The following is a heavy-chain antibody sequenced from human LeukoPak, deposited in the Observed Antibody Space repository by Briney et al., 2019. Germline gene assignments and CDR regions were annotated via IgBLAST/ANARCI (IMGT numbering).Heavy chain of an antibody. V-gene: IGHV1-18*01. CDR3: ARDGGGYSYDFFFDY. D-gene: IGHD5-18*01. Sequence: ASVKVSCKASGYTFTSYGISWVRQAPGQGLEWMGWISAYNGNTNYAQKLQGRVTMTTDTSTSTAYMELRSLRSDDTAVYYCARDGGGYSYDFFFDYWGQGTLVTVSP. CDR1: GYTFTSYG. J-gene: IGHJ4*02. CDR2: ISAYNGNT.